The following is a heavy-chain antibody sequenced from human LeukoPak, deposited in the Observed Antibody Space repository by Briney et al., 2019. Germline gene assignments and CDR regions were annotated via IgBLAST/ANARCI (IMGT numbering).Heavy chain of an antibody. CDR1: GGSISSYY. D-gene: IGHD3-10*01. CDR3: ARGRWDGSGSYYVVFDY. CDR2: IYYSGST. V-gene: IGHV4-59*01. J-gene: IGHJ4*02. Sequence: SETLSLTCTVSGGSISSYYWSWIRQPPGKGLEWIGYIYYSGSTNYNPSLKSRVTVSVDTSKNQFSLKLSSVTAADTAVYYCARGRWDGSGSYYVVFDYWGQGTLVTVSS.